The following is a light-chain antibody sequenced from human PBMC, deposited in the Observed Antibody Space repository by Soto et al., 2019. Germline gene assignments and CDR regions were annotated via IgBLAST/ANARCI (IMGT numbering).Light chain of an antibody. J-gene: IGKJ1*01. CDR2: GAS. CDR1: QSISGT. Sequence: EIVLTQSPATLSVSPGERAALSCKASQSISGTLAWYQQKPGQAPRLLIYGASTRATSFPARFSGSGSGTDFTLTISSLQSEDFAVYYCQQYNNWPWTFGQGTKVDIK. CDR3: QQYNNWPWT. V-gene: IGKV3-15*01.